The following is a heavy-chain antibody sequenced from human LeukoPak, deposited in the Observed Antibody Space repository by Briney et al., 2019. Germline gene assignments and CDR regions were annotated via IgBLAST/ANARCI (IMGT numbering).Heavy chain of an antibody. Sequence: GGSLRLSCAASGFTFSDTWMHWVRQAPGEGLVWVSRIRSDGSDTRYAESVKGRFTISRDNAKNTLYLQMNTLRAEDTAIYYCAKGAGGSYGLYYFDYWGQGALVTVSS. CDR1: GFTFSDTW. V-gene: IGHV3-74*01. CDR3: AKGAGGSYGLYYFDY. J-gene: IGHJ4*02. D-gene: IGHD3-10*01. CDR2: IRSDGSDT.